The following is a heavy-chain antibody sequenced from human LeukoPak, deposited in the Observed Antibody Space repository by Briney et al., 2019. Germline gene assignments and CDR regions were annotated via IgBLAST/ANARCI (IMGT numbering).Heavy chain of an antibody. Sequence: GASVKVSCKASGYTFTGYYIHWVRQAPGQGLEWMGWINPNSGGTNYAQKFRGRVAMTRDTSISTAYMELSRLRSDDTAVYYCATSRPVVTATLDYWGQGTLVTVSS. D-gene: IGHD2-15*01. CDR3: ATSRPVVTATLDY. CDR1: GYTFTGYY. J-gene: IGHJ4*02. V-gene: IGHV1-2*02. CDR2: INPNSGGT.